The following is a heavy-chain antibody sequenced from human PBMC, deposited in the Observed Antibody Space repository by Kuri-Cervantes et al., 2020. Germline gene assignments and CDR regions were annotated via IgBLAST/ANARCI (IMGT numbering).Heavy chain of an antibody. CDR1: GYTFTSYY. CDR3: ARRGDYYDILTGFSDAFDI. CDR2: INPSGGST. V-gene: IGHV1-46*01. Sequence: GGSLRLSCKASGYTFTSYYMHWVRQAPGQGLEWMGIINPSGGSTSYAQKFQGRVTMTRDTSTSTVYMELSSLRSEDTAVYYCARRGDYYDILTGFSDAFDIWGQGTMVTVSS. J-gene: IGHJ3*02. D-gene: IGHD3-9*01.